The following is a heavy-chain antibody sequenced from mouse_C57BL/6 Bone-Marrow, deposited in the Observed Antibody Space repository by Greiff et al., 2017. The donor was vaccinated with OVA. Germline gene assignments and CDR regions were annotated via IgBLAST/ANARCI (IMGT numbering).Heavy chain of an antibody. CDR3: ARERYDY. D-gene: IGHD2-14*01. V-gene: IGHV5-4*01. CDR2: ISDGGSYT. Sequence: EVQLVESGGGLVKPGGSLKLSCAASGFTFSSYAMSWVRQTPEKRLEWVATISDGGSYTYYPDNVKGRFPISRDNAKNNLYLQMSHLKSEDTAMYYCARERYDYWGQGTTLTVSS. CDR1: GFTFSSYA. J-gene: IGHJ2*01.